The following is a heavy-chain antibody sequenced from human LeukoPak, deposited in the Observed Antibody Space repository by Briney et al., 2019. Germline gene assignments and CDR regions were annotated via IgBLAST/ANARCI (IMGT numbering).Heavy chain of an antibody. D-gene: IGHD6-6*01. V-gene: IGHV3-53*01. CDR2: IYSGGST. CDR3: ANAGIAARTYFDY. CDR1: GFTVSSNY. J-gene: IGHJ4*02. Sequence: GGSLRLSCAASGFTVSSNYMSWVRQAPGKGLEWVSVIYSGGSTYYADSVKGRFTVSRDNAKNSLYLQMNSLRAEDTAVYYCANAGIAARTYFDYWGQGTLVTVSS.